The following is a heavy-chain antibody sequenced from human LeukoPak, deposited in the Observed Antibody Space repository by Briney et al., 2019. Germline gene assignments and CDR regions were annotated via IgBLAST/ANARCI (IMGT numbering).Heavy chain of an antibody. Sequence: GGSLRLSCAASGNYWMHWVRQAPGKGLEWVSAISGSGGSTYYADSVKGRFTISRDNSKNTLYLQMNSLRAEDTAVYYCAKDLRRDDFWSGYHYWGQGTLVTVSS. V-gene: IGHV3-23*01. CDR3: AKDLRRDDFWSGYHY. CDR2: ISGSGGST. J-gene: IGHJ4*02. CDR1: GNYW. D-gene: IGHD3-3*01.